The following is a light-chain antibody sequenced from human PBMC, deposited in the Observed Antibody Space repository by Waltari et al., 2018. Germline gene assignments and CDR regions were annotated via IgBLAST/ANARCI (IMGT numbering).Light chain of an antibody. J-gene: IGKJ2*01. CDR1: QSLLYSSNNKNY. V-gene: IGKV4-1*01. CDR2: WAS. Sequence: DIVMTQSPDSLAVSLGERATINCKSNQSLLYSSNNKNYLAWYQQKAGQPPKLLTYWASTREYGVPDRFSDSGSETDFTLTISSLQAEDVAVYYCQQYYTSPYTFGQGTKLEIK. CDR3: QQYYTSPYT.